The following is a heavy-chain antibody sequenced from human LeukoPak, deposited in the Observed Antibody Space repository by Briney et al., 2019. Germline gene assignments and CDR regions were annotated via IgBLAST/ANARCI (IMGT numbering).Heavy chain of an antibody. J-gene: IGHJ4*02. V-gene: IGHV3-7*01. D-gene: IGHD4-23*01. CDR1: GFILSSHW. Sequence: PGGSLRLSCAASGFILSSHWMSWVRQAPGKGLEWVANIKQDGSEKYYVDSVKGRVNIARDNAKNSLYLQMNSLRAEDTAVYYCARDLASDNGDYSGGPDYWGQGTLVTV. CDR3: ARDLASDNGDYSGGPDY. CDR2: IKQDGSEK.